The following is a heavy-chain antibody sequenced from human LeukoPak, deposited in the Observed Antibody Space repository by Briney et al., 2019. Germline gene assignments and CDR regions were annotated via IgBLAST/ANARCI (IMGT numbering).Heavy chain of an antibody. Sequence: SETLTLTCAVYGGSFSGYYWSWLRQPPGKGLEWIGEINHSGSTNYNPSLKSRVTISVDTSKNQFSLKLSSVTAADTAVYYCARGPNSSGYKDWGQGTLVTVSS. V-gene: IGHV4-34*01. CDR3: ARGPNSSGYKD. J-gene: IGHJ4*02. CDR2: INHSGST. CDR1: GGSFSGYY. D-gene: IGHD3-22*01.